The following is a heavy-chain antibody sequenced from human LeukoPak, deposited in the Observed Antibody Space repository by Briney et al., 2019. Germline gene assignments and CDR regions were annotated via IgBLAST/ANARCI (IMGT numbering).Heavy chain of an antibody. V-gene: IGHV3-11*01. J-gene: IGHJ4*02. CDR2: ISSSGSTI. CDR1: GFTFSDYF. CDR3: AKIWGSGSYYDY. Sequence: GGSLRLSCAASGFTFSDYFMSWIRQAPGKGLEWVSHISSSGSTIYYADSVKGRFTISRDNAKNSLYLQMNSLRAEDTAVYYCAKIWGSGSYYDYWGQGTLVTVSS. D-gene: IGHD3-10*01.